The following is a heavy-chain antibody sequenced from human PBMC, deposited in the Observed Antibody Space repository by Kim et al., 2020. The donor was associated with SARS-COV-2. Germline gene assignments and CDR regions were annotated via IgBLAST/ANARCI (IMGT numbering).Heavy chain of an antibody. CDR1: GGSISSYY. CDR2: IYYSGST. CDR3: ATEGARFGELPDH. D-gene: IGHD3-10*01. J-gene: IGHJ4*02. Sequence: SETLSLTCTVSGGSISSYYWSWIRQPPGKGLEWIGYIYYSGSTNYNPSLKSRVIISADTSKNQTSLKLSSEIAADTAVHYCATEGARFGELPDHWGQGT. V-gene: IGHV4-59*01.